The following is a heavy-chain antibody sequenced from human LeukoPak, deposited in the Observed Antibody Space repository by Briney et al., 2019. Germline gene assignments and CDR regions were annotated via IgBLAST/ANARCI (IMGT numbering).Heavy chain of an antibody. D-gene: IGHD5-12*01. CDR1: GFTFSNSW. V-gene: IGHV3-74*01. J-gene: IGHJ4*02. Sequence: GGSLGLSCAASGFTFSNSWLHWVRQAPGKGLVWVSRINERGSSTSYADSVKGRFTISRDNAKNTLYLQMNNLRADDTAVYYCAGGRLVATSKAVAIDYWGQGTLVTVSS. CDR3: AGGRLVATSKAVAIDY. CDR2: INERGSST.